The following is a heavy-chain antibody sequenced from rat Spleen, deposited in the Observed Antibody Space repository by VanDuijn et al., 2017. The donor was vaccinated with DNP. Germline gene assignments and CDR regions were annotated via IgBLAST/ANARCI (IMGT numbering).Heavy chain of an antibody. CDR2: IPSSGDST. V-gene: IGHV5-31*01. CDR3: AIYFHSGDNWFGY. J-gene: IGHJ3*01. CDR1: RFTFNNFW. D-gene: IGHD1-1*01. Sequence: EVQLVESGGDLVQPGRSLKLSCVASRFTFNNFWMTWFRQVPRKGLEWVASIPSSGDSTYYPDSVKGRFTISRDIAKNTLYLQMNSLRSEDTATYHCAIYFHSGDNWFGYWGQGTLVTVSS.